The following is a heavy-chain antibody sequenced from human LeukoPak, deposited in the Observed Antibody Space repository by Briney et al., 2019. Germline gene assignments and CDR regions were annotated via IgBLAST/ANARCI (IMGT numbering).Heavy chain of an antibody. J-gene: IGHJ5*02. CDR3: ARHLIYYSSSGGPGNWFDP. Sequence: PSETLSLTCTVSGGSISSSSYYWGWIRQPPGKGLEWIGSIYYSGSTYYNPSLKSRVTISVDTSKNQFSLKLSSVTAADTAVYYCARHLIYYSSSGGPGNWFDPWGQGTLVTVSS. V-gene: IGHV4-39*01. CDR1: GGSISSSSYY. D-gene: IGHD6-6*01. CDR2: IYYSGST.